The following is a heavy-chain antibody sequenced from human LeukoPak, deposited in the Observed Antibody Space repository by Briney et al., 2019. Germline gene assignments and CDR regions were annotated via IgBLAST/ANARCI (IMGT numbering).Heavy chain of an antibody. V-gene: IGHV3-7*03. D-gene: IGHD3-9*01. Sequence: PGGSLRLSCAASGFTFSSYAMSWVRRAPGKGLEWVANIKQDGSEKNYVDSVKGRFTISRDNAKNSPYLQMNNLRVEDTAMYYCAGGTGFIIKDWGQGTLVTVSS. CDR1: GFTFSSYA. J-gene: IGHJ4*02. CDR3: AGGTGFIIKD. CDR2: IKQDGSEK.